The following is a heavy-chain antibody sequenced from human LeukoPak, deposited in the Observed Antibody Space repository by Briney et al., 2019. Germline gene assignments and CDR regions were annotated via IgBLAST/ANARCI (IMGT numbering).Heavy chain of an antibody. J-gene: IGHJ6*03. V-gene: IGHV4-4*08. Sequence: SETLSLTCTVSGGSISSYYWSWIRQPPGKGLEWIGRIFTSGSTDYNPSLKSRVTISVDTSKNQFSLKLSSVTAADTAVYYCAREEEQWLEEYYYYYYMDVWGKGTTVTISS. CDR2: IFTSGST. D-gene: IGHD6-19*01. CDR3: AREEEQWLEEYYYYYYMDV. CDR1: GGSISSYY.